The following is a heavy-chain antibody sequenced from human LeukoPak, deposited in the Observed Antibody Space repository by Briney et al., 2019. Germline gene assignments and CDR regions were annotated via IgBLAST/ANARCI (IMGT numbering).Heavy chain of an antibody. CDR1: GGSFSGYY. Sequence: NTSETLSLTCAVYGGSFSGYYWSWIRQPPGKGLEWIGEINHSGSTNYNPSLKSRVTISVDTSKNQFSLKLSSVTAADTAVYYCARELVRYYGTSHFDYWGQGTLVTVSS. J-gene: IGHJ4*02. V-gene: IGHV4-34*01. CDR2: INHSGST. D-gene: IGHD3-9*01. CDR3: ARELVRYYGTSHFDY.